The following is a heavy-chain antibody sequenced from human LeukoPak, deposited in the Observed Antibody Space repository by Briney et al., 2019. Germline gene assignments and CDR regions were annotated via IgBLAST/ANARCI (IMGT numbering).Heavy chain of an antibody. CDR2: IYYSGST. V-gene: IGHV4-39*07. D-gene: IGHD3-16*01. J-gene: IGHJ1*01. CDR1: GGSISSSSYY. CDR3: ARSPLGGRPRLYFQH. Sequence: PSETLSLTCTVSGGSISSSSYYWGWIRQPPGKGLEWIGSIYYSGSTYYNPSLKSRVTISVDTSKNQFSLKLSSVTAADTAVYYCARSPLGGRPRLYFQHWGQGTLVTVSS.